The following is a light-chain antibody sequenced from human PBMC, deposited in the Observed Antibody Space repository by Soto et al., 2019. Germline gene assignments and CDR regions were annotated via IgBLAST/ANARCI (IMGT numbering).Light chain of an antibody. CDR2: EAS. CDR3: QQYHSLPFT. J-gene: IGKJ3*01. CDR1: QDISKY. V-gene: IGKV1-33*01. Sequence: DIQMTQSPSSLSASVGDRITITCQASQDISKYLIWYQQTPGKAPKFLIYEASNLERGFPSRFSGSGSGTDFTFTINSLQPEDIATYYCQQYHSLPFTFGPGTKLDI.